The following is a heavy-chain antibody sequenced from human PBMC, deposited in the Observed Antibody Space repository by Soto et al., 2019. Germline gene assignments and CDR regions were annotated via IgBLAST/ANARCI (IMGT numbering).Heavy chain of an antibody. D-gene: IGHD6-19*01. CDR2: ISHDGSNQ. V-gene: IGHV3-30*03. J-gene: IGHJ4*02. Sequence: GGSLRLSCAASGFTFSSYAMHWVRQAPGKGLEWVAFISHDGSNQNYAGSVKGRFTISRDNSRNTLYAEMNSLRGEDTAVYYCARDPVWEAVAGYFDHWGQGTPVTVSS. CDR3: ARDPVWEAVAGYFDH. CDR1: GFTFSSYA.